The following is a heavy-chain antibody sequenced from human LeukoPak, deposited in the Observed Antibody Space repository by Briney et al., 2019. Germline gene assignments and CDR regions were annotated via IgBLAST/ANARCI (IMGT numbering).Heavy chain of an antibody. V-gene: IGHV3-23*01. CDR3: ARGDRFIAAAGTNFDY. CDR1: GFTFSSYA. Sequence: PGGSLRLSCAASGFTFSSYAINWVRQAPGKGLEWVSAISGSSGTTYYADSVKGRFTISRDNSKNTLYPQMNSLRAEDTAVYYCARGDRFIAAAGTNFDYWGQGTLVTVSS. J-gene: IGHJ4*02. CDR2: ISGSSGTT. D-gene: IGHD6-13*01.